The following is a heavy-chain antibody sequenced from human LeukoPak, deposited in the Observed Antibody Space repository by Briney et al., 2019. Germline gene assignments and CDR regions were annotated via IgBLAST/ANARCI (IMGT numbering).Heavy chain of an antibody. Sequence: PSETLSLTCAVYGGSLSGNSRSWIRQPPGKGLEWIGEINSSGSTKYNPSLKSRVTTSVDTSKKKFSLKQNSLTAADTAVYYYARGGYYGSGNHFSFDPWGQGTLVTVSS. CDR1: GGSLSGNS. J-gene: IGHJ5*02. CDR2: INSSGST. D-gene: IGHD3-10*01. V-gene: IGHV4-34*01. CDR3: ARGGYYGSGNHFSFDP.